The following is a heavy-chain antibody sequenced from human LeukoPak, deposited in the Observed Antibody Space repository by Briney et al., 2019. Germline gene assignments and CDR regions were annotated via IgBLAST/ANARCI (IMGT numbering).Heavy chain of an antibody. CDR3: ARLPRKGLSSFTLLYFDY. D-gene: IGHD6-6*01. V-gene: IGHV4-39*01. J-gene: IGHJ4*02. CDR1: GGSISSSSYY. Sequence: SETLSLTCTVSGGSISSSSYYWGWIRQPPGKGLEWIGSIYYSGSTYYNPSLKSRVTISVDTSKNQFSLKLSSVTAADTAVYYCARLPRKGLSSFTLLYFDYWGQGTLVTVSS. CDR2: IYYSGST.